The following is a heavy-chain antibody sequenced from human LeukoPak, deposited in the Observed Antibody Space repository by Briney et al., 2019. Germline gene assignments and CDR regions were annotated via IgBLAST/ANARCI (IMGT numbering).Heavy chain of an antibody. V-gene: IGHV3-74*01. Sequence: PGGSLRLSCAASGFTFISYWMHWVRQSPGKGLVWVSRVDGDGSSTSYTDSVKDRFTISRDNAKNTVYLQMSSLRAEDSAVYYCARGGRKWEDAFDIWGQGTLVSASS. D-gene: IGHD1-26*01. CDR3: ARGGRKWEDAFDI. CDR1: GFTFISYW. CDR2: VDGDGSST. J-gene: IGHJ3*02.